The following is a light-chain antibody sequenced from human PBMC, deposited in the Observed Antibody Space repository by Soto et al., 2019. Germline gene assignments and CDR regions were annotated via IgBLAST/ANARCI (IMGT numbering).Light chain of an antibody. CDR1: SGHSTYA. V-gene: IGLV4-69*01. Sequence: QSVLTQSPSASASLGASVKLTCTLSSGHSTYAIAWHQQQPEKGPRYLMKVNSDGSHSKGDGIPDRFSGSSSGAERYFSISSLQSEDEADYYCQTWGTGSVVFGGGTKLT. CDR2: VNSDGSH. J-gene: IGLJ2*01. CDR3: QTWGTGSVV.